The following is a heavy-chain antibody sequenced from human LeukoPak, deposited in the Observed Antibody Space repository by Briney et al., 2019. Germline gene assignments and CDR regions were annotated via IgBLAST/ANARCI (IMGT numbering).Heavy chain of an antibody. CDR3: ARAGVVIPNFDY. V-gene: IGHV4-39*07. CDR1: GGSISSSSYY. D-gene: IGHD3-22*01. CDR2: IYYSGST. J-gene: IGHJ4*02. Sequence: SETLSLTCTVSGGSISSSSYYWGWIRQPPGKGLEWIGSIYYSGSTNYNPSLKSRVTISVDKSKNQFSLKLSSVTAADTAVYYCARAGVVIPNFDYWGQGTLVTVSS.